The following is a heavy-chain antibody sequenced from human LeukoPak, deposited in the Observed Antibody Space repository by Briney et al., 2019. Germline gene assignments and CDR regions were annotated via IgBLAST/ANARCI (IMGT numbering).Heavy chain of an antibody. D-gene: IGHD2-21*01. CDR1: GFTFSSYS. J-gene: IGHJ4*02. CDR3: ARSLWGGDFDY. Sequence: GGSLRLSCAASGFTFSSYSMNWVRQAPGKGLEWVSVIYSGGSTYYADSVKGRFTISRDNSKNTLYLQMNSLRAEDTAVYYCARSLWGGDFDYWGQGTLDTVSS. V-gene: IGHV3-53*01. CDR2: IYSGGST.